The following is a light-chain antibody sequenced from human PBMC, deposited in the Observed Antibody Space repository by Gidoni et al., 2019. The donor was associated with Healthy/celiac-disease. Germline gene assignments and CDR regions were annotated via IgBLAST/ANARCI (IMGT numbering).Light chain of an antibody. V-gene: IGLV3-1*01. CDR1: KLGDKY. CDR2: QDS. J-gene: IGLJ2*01. CDR3: QAWDSSTDVV. Sequence: SYELIQPPSVSVSPGQTASITCSGDKLGDKYACWYQQKPGQSPVLVIYQDSKRPSGIPERFSGSNSGNTATLTISGTQAMDEADYYCQAWDSSTDVVFGGGTKLTVL.